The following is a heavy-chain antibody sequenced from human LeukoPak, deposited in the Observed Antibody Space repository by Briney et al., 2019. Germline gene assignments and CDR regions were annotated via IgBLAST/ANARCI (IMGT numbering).Heavy chain of an antibody. Sequence: PSETLSLTCTVSGGSISSTNYYWGWIRQPPGEGLECIGSIYYNGRTYYNPSLKSRVTISVDTSKNQFSLKLGSVTAADTAVYYCARVGYSSSIDYWGQGTLVTVSS. CDR3: ARVGYSSSIDY. J-gene: IGHJ4*02. D-gene: IGHD6-6*01. CDR2: IYYNGRT. CDR1: GGSISSTNYY. V-gene: IGHV4-39*07.